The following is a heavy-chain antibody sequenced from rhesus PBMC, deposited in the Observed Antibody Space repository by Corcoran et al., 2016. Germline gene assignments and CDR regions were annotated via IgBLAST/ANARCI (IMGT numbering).Heavy chain of an antibody. V-gene: IGHV3-184*01. D-gene: IGHD4-23*01. CDR1: GFTFSDHY. J-gene: IGHJ6*01. CDR3: TREQEYSNYGGLDS. CDR2: IRSKYYGVTA. Sequence: EVQLVESGGDLVQPGGSLRLSCAASGFTFSDHYMYWVRQAPGKGLEWVGFIRSKYYGVTAENAASVKGRFTISRDDSKSIAYLQMNCLKTEDTAVYYCTREQEYSNYGGLDSWGQGVVVTVSS.